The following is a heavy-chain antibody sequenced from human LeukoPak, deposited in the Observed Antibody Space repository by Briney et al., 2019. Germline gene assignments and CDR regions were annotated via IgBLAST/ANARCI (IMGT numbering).Heavy chain of an antibody. CDR3: TSGPLTGTTNY. Sequence: GGSLRLSCAASGFSFSDHSMHWVRQAPGKGLEWVTVISYDGSDKFYTDSVKGRFLISRDNSKNTLYLQMSSLKTEDTAVYYCTSGPLTGTTNYWGQGTLVTVSS. V-gene: IGHV3-30*04. D-gene: IGHD1-7*01. CDR2: ISYDGSDK. CDR1: GFSFSDHS. J-gene: IGHJ4*02.